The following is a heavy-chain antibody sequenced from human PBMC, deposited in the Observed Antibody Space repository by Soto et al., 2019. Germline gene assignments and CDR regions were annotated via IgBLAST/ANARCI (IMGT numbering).Heavy chain of an antibody. CDR2: IYPSGTT. V-gene: IGHV4-4*07. Sequence: PSETLSLTCTVSGDSFSNSYWSWIRQPAGKGLEWIGRIYPSGTTNYNPSLKSRLTLSRDTSKNQFSLSLRSVTAADTAVYFCARDDFGSAGMDVWGQGTMVTVSS. J-gene: IGHJ6*02. CDR3: ARDDFGSAGMDV. CDR1: GDSFSNSY. D-gene: IGHD3-10*01.